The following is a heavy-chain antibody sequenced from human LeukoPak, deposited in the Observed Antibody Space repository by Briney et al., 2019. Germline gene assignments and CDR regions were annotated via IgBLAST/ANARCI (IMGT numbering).Heavy chain of an antibody. Sequence: ASVKVSCKASGYTFTSYYMHWVRRAPGQGLEWMGGIIPIFGTANYAQKFQGRVTITADESTSTAYMELSSLRSEDTAVYYCARDGYSSSSFTPFDYWGQGTLVTVSS. CDR2: IIPIFGTA. D-gene: IGHD6-6*01. CDR3: ARDGYSSSSFTPFDY. CDR1: GYTFTSYY. J-gene: IGHJ4*02. V-gene: IGHV1-69*13.